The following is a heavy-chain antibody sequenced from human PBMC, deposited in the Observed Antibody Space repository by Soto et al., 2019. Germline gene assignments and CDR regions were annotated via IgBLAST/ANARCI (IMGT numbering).Heavy chain of an antibody. CDR3: SVYFDDLQEASF. J-gene: IGHJ1*01. D-gene: IGHD2-8*01. CDR1: GYTFTRYS. Sequence: QVQLVQSGAEVKKPGASVKVSCRASGYTFTRYSVHWVRQAPGQGLEWMGWINPNTGGTRFAPKFEGRVTLTTDPSVRTVYMEVRSLRSDDPAVFYCSVYFDDLQEASFWGQGTLVSVPS. CDR2: INPNTGGT. V-gene: IGHV1-2*02.